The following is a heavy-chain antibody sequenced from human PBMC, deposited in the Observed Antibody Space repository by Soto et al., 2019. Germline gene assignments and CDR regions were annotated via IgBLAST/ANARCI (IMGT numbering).Heavy chain of an antibody. V-gene: IGHV3-9*01. Sequence: GGSLRLSCAASGFTFDDYAMHWVRQAPGKGLEWVSGISWNSGSIGYADSVKGRFTISRDNAKNSLYLQMNSLRAEDTALYYCAKDAGSSSWYYADYWGQGTLVTAPQ. D-gene: IGHD6-13*01. CDR2: ISWNSGSI. CDR1: GFTFDDYA. J-gene: IGHJ4*02. CDR3: AKDAGSSSWYYADY.